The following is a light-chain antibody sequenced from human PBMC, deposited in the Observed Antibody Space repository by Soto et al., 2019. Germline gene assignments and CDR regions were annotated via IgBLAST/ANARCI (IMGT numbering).Light chain of an antibody. V-gene: IGKV3-15*01. CDR2: GAS. Sequence: EIVMTQSPSTLSVSPGERVTLSCRASQSISRNLAWYQQKPGQAPRLLMYGASTMATAIPARFSGSGSGTEFTLTVSSLQPEDYGIYYCQQYHNWPPITFGQGTRLEIE. J-gene: IGKJ5*01. CDR3: QQYHNWPPIT. CDR1: QSISRN.